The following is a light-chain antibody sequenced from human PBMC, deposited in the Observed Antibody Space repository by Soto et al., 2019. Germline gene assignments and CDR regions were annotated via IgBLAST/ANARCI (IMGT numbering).Light chain of an antibody. Sequence: EIVLTQSPGTLSLSPGERATLSCRASQSVNSKYLVWYQQRPGQAPRLLVFGASRRATGTPDRFIGSGSGTDFTLTISRLEPEDFAVYYCQHCESSVYTFGQGTKVEI. CDR1: QSVNSKY. CDR2: GAS. V-gene: IGKV3-20*01. CDR3: QHCESSVYT. J-gene: IGKJ2*01.